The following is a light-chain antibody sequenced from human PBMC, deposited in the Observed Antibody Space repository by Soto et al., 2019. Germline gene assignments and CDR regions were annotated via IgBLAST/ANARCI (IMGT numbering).Light chain of an antibody. CDR2: EVT. CDR3: RSLPADYNNHYV. Sequence: QSVLTQPPSASGSPGQSVTISCTGTSSDVGRYNFVSWYQQHPGKAPKLMIFEVTKRPSGVPDRFSGSKSGNTASLTVSGLQAEDEAEYYGRSLPADYNNHYVLGNVTKVTVL. J-gene: IGLJ1*01. CDR1: SSDVGRYNF. V-gene: IGLV2-8*01.